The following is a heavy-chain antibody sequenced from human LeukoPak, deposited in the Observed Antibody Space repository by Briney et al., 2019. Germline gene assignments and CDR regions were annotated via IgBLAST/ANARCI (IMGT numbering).Heavy chain of an antibody. CDR2: VSGGGGST. Sequence: GGSLRLSCAASGFTFSTYAMTWVRQAPGQGLEWVSGVSGGGGSTYYADSVKGRFTISRDNSKNTLYLQMNSLRAEDTAVYYCAKRKDSGGYYFFDYWGQGTLVTVSS. J-gene: IGHJ4*02. V-gene: IGHV3-23*01. CDR3: AKRKDSGGYYFFDY. D-gene: IGHD3-22*01. CDR1: GFTFSTYA.